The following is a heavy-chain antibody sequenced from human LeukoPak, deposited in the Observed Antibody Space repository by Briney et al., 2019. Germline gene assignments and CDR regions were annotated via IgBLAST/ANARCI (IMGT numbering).Heavy chain of an antibody. D-gene: IGHD6-19*01. CDR2: ISSSSSYI. Sequence: GGSLRLSCAASGFTFSSYSMNWVRQAPGKGLEWVSSISSSSSYIYYADSVKGRFTISRDNAKNSLYLQMNSLRAGDTAVYYCASQTAVAGLDDAFDIWGQGTMVTVSS. CDR1: GFTFSSYS. J-gene: IGHJ3*02. CDR3: ASQTAVAGLDDAFDI. V-gene: IGHV3-21*01.